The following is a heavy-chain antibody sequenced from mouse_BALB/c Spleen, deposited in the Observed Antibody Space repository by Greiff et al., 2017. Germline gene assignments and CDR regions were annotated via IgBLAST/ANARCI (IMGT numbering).Heavy chain of an antibody. CDR3: ARVYYGTHHWYFDV. Sequence: EVQLQQSGPVLVKPGASVKIPCKASGYTFTDYNMDWVKQSHGKSLEWIGDINPNNGGTIYNQKFKGKATLTVDKSSSTAYMELRSLTSEDTAVYYCARVYYGTHHWYFDVWGAGTTVTVSS. V-gene: IGHV1-18*01. D-gene: IGHD1-1*01. J-gene: IGHJ1*01. CDR1: GYTFTDYN. CDR2: INPNNGGT.